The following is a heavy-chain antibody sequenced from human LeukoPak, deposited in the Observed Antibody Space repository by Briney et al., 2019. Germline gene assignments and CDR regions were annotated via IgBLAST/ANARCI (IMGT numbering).Heavy chain of an antibody. D-gene: IGHD6-13*01. CDR1: GGTFSSYA. CDR2: IIPIFGTA. J-gene: IGHJ4*02. V-gene: IGHV1-69*05. CDR3: ARDPNGYSSGWSLNL. Sequence: GASVKVSCKASGGTFSSYAISWVRQAPGQGLEWMGGIIPIFGTANYAQKFQGRVTITTDESTSTAYMELSSLRSEDTAVYYCARDPNGYSSGWSLNLWGQGTLVTVSS.